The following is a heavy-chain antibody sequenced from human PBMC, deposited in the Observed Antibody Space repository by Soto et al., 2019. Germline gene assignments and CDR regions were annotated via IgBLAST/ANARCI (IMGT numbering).Heavy chain of an antibody. CDR3: VRDGTKALRDWFDP. CDR2: IYATGTT. V-gene: IGHV4-4*07. J-gene: IGHJ5*02. D-gene: IGHD1-1*01. Sequence: SETLSLTCTASGASISGYYWSWIRKSAGKGLEWIGRIYATGTTDYNPSLKSRVMMSVDTSKKQFSLKLRSVTAADTAVYYCVRDGTKALRDWFDPWGQGIPVTVYS. CDR1: GASISGYY.